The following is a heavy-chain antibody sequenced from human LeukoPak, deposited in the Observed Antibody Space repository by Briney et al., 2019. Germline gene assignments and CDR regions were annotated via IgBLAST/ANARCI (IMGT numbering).Heavy chain of an antibody. CDR1: GFTFSSYG. CDR2: ISYDGSNK. V-gene: IGHV3-30*03. J-gene: IGHJ4*02. CDR3: ARGVRGHVGSLRYFDWFPMGYFDY. Sequence: GGSLRLSCAASGFTFSSYGMHWVRQAPGKGLEWVAVISYDGSNKYYADSVKGRFTISRDNSKNTPYLQMNSLRAEDTAVYYCARGVRGHVGSLRYFDWFPMGYFDYWGQGTLVTVSS. D-gene: IGHD3-9*01.